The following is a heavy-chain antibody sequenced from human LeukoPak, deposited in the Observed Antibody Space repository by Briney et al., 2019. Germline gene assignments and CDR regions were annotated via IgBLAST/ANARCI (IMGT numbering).Heavy chain of an antibody. CDR3: TRGVVVPAAIFDY. D-gene: IGHD2-2*01. V-gene: IGHV3-49*03. J-gene: IGHJ4*02. CDR2: IRSKAYGGTT. CDR1: GFTFGDYA. Sequence: GGSLRLSCTASGFTFGDYAMSWFRQAPGKGLEWVGFIRSKAYGGTTEYAASVKGRFTISRDDSKSIAYLQMNSLKTEDTAVYYCTRGVVVPAAIFDYWGQGTLVTVSS.